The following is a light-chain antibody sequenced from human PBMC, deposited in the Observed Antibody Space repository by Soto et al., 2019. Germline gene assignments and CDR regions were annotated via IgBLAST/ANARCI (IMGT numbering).Light chain of an antibody. J-gene: IGLJ2*01. V-gene: IGLV1-44*01. CDR3: EAWDDSLIGVL. CDR2: RTN. CDR1: SSNLGSNS. Sequence: QSVLTQPPSASGTPGQRVSISCSGSSSNLGSNSVNWYQQLPGRAPKLLIYRTNQRPSGVPDRFSASKSGTSASLAISGLQSEDEADYYCEAWDDSLIGVLFGGGTKVTVL.